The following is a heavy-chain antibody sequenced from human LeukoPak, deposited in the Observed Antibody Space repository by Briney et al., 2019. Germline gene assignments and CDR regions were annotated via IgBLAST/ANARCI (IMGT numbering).Heavy chain of an antibody. V-gene: IGHV3-23*01. Sequence: GGSLRLSCAASGFTFSKFLMGWVRQAPGRGLEWVSAISASGDVTFYADSLRGRFTISRDNSKSTLYLQMNGLRAEDTAIFYCAKSLFTSATGTGRAFHIWGQGTRVTVSS. J-gene: IGHJ3*02. CDR3: AKSLFTSATGTGRAFHI. D-gene: IGHD1-1*01. CDR2: ISASGDVT. CDR1: GFTFSKFL.